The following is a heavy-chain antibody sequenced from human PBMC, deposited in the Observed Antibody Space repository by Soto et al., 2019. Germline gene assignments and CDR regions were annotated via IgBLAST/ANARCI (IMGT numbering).Heavy chain of an antibody. D-gene: IGHD3-10*01. J-gene: IGHJ6*02. CDR1: GFTFSNAW. V-gene: IGHV3-15*07. CDR2: IKSKTDGGTT. CDR3: TTAVYYGSGSYYGGQSNYYYYGMDV. Sequence: GGSLRLSCAASGFTFSNAWMNWVRQAPGKGLEWVGRIKSKTDGGTTDYAAPVKGRFTISRDDSKNTLYLQMNSLKTEDTAGYYCTTAVYYGSGSYYGGQSNYYYYGMDVWGQGTTVTVSS.